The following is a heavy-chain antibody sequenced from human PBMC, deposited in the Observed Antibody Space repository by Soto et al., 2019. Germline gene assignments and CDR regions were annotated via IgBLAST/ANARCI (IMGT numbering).Heavy chain of an antibody. J-gene: IGHJ4*02. CDR3: ARLNGGYFYFDY. CDR1: GGSISSSSYY. V-gene: IGHV4-39*01. D-gene: IGHD1-26*01. Sequence: SETLSLTCTVSGGSISSSSYYWGWIRQPPGKGLEWIGSIYYSGSTYYNPSLKSRVTISVDTSKNQFSRKLSSVTAADTAVYYCARLNGGYFYFDYWGQGTLVTVSS. CDR2: IYYSGST.